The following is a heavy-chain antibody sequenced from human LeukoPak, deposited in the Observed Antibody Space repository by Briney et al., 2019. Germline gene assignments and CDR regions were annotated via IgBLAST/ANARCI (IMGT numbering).Heavy chain of an antibody. V-gene: IGHV4-59*12. J-gene: IGHJ6*02. CDR2: IYYSGST. CDR1: GGSISSYY. Sequence: SETLSLTCTVSGGSISSYYWSWIRQPPGKGLEWIGYIYYSGSTNYNPSLKSRVTISVDTSKNQFSLKLSSVTAADTAVYYCARGYYDFWSGYYRTRTYYYYGMDVRGQGTTVTVSS. D-gene: IGHD3-3*01. CDR3: ARGYYDFWSGYYRTRTYYYYGMDV.